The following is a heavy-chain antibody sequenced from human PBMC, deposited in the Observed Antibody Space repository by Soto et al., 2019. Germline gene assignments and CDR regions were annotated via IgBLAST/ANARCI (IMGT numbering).Heavy chain of an antibody. CDR3: ARHYYCSGSYYPHYYCGMDV. J-gene: IGHJ6*02. V-gene: IGHV4-31*03. D-gene: IGHD3-10*01. Sequence: SETLSLTCTVPWCSISSGGYYWSWVRQHPGKGLEWIGYIYYSGSTYYNPSLKSRIPISVGTSKNQFSLKLSSVTAADTAVYYCARHYYCSGSYYPHYYCGMDVWGQGTTVTVSS. CDR1: WCSISSGGYY. CDR2: IYYSGST.